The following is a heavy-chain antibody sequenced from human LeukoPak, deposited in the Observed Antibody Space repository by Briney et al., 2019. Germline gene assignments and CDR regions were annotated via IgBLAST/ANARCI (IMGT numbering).Heavy chain of an antibody. D-gene: IGHD5-24*01. CDR3: VRVIEMATTLRTFDI. Sequence: PSETLSLTCTVSGGSISSYYWSWIRQPPGKGLEWIGYIYYSGSTYYNPSLKSRVSISVDTSKNQFSLKLSSVTAADTAVYYCVRVIEMATTLRTFDIWGQGTMVTVSS. CDR1: GGSISSYY. V-gene: IGHV4-59*08. CDR2: IYYSGST. J-gene: IGHJ3*02.